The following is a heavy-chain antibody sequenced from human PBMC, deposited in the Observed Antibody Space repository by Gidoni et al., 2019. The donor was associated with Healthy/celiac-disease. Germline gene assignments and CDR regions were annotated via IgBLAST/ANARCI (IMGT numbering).Heavy chain of an antibody. J-gene: IGHJ6*02. V-gene: IGHV3-33*01. Sequence: QVQLVASGGGVVQPWRSLRLSCAASGFPFSTSGMHWVRQAPGKGLEWVAVIWYDGSNKDYADAVKGRFTISRDNSKNTLYLQMNSLRAEDTAVYYCARGPRGYDFWSGYYADYYGMDVWGQGTTVTVSS. CDR3: ARGPRGYDFWSGYYADYYGMDV. CDR1: GFPFSTSG. CDR2: IWYDGSNK. D-gene: IGHD3-3*01.